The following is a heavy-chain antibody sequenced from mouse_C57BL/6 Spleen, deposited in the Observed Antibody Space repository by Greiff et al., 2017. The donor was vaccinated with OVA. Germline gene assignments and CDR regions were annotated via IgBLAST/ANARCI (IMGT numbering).Heavy chain of an antibody. CDR2: INPSSGYT. CDR1: GYTFTSYT. V-gene: IGHV1-4*01. J-gene: IGHJ4*01. Sequence: VQLQESGAELARPGASVKMSCKASGYTFTSYTMHWVKQRPGQGLEWIGYINPSSGYTKYNQKFKDKATLTADKSSSTAYMQLSSLTSEDSAVYYCARSGDYEAMDYWGQGTSVTVSS. CDR3: ARSGDYEAMDY. D-gene: IGHD3-1*01.